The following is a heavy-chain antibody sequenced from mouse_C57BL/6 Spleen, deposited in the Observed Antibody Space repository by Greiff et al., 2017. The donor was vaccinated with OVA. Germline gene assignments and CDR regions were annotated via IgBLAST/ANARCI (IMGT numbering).Heavy chain of an antibody. V-gene: IGHV1-69*01. D-gene: IGHD1-1*01. J-gene: IGHJ4*01. CDR2: IDPSDSYT. CDR1: GYTFTSYW. CDR3: AREEFVTTARYAMDY. Sequence: QVQLKQPGAELVMPGASVKLSCKASGYTFTSYWMHWVKQRPGQGLEWIGEIDPSDSYTNYNQKFKGKSTLTVDKSSSTAYMQLSSLTSEDSAVYYCAREEFVTTARYAMDYWGQGTSVTVSS.